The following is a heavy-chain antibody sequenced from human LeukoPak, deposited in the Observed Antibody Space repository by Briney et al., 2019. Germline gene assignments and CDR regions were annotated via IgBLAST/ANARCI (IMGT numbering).Heavy chain of an antibody. CDR3: ARQMFSTVSPFNY. CDR2: IFYSGNT. J-gene: IGHJ4*02. V-gene: IGHV4-59*02. CDR1: GGPANNYY. Sequence: SETLSLTCTVSGGPANNYYYNWIRQPPGKGLEWIGYIFYSGNTNYNPSLKNRITISIDTSNNQVSLKLRSVTAADTAVYYCARQMFSTVSPFNYWGQGALVTVSS. D-gene: IGHD4-17*01.